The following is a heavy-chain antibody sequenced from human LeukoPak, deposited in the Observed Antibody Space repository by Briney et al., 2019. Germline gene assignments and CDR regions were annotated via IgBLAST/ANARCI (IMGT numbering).Heavy chain of an antibody. CDR1: GYSISSGYY. CDR2: IYHSGST. CDR3: ARRGYYGDAFDI. J-gene: IGHJ3*02. D-gene: IGHD3-22*01. V-gene: IGHV4-38-2*02. Sequence: PSETLSLTCTVSGYSISSGYYWGWIRQPPGKGLEWIGSIYHSGSTYYNPSLKSRVTISVDTSKNQFSLKLSSVTAADTAVYYCARRGYYGDAFDIWGQGTMVTVSS.